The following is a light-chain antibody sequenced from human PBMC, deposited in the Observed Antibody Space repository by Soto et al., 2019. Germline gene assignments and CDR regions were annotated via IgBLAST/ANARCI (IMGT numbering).Light chain of an antibody. V-gene: IGKV3-11*01. J-gene: IGKJ4*01. Sequence: EIVLTQSPATLSLSPGERATLSCRASQSVSSYLAWYQQKPGQAPRLLIYDASNRATGIPARFSGSGSGTDFTLTTRSLEHEDFAAYFCQQRRNWPPGVSFGGGTKVEIK. CDR2: DAS. CDR1: QSVSSY. CDR3: QQRRNWPPGVS.